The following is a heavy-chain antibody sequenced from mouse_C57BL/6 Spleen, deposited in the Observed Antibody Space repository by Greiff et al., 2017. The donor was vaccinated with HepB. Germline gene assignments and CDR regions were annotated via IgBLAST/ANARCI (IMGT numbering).Heavy chain of an antibody. CDR1: GYTFTSYW. V-gene: IGHV1-7*01. J-gene: IGHJ1*03. D-gene: IGHD1-1*01. CDR2: INPSSGYT. CDR3: ARSVVAATGYFDV. Sequence: QVQLQQSGAELAKPGASVKLSCKASGYTFTSYWMHWVNQRPGQGLEWIGYINPSSGYTKYNQKFKDKATLTADKSSSTAYMQLSSLTYEDSAVYNCARSVVAATGYFDVWGTGTTVTVSS.